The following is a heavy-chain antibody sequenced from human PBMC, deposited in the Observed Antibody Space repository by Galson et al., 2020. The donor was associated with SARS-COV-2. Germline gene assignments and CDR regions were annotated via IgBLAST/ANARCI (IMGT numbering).Heavy chain of an antibody. D-gene: IGHD1-1*01. J-gene: IGHJ4*02. CDR2: IWYDGSNK. V-gene: IGHV3-33*06. Sequence: QAGGSLRLSCAASGFTFRTYGMHWVRQAPGKGLEWVALIWYDGSNKHYRDSVKGRFTISRDNPKNTLYLQMNSLRAEDTAVYYCVKDLILERLENWYSVDSWGQGTLVTVSS. CDR1: GFTFRTYG. CDR3: VKDLILERLENWYSVDS.